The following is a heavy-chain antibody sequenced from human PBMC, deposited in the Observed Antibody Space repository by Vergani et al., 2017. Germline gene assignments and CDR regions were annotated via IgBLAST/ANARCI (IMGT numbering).Heavy chain of an antibody. CDR3: ARVMYRDEASTGYRLEGMDS. V-gene: IGHV4-59*13. Sequence: QVHLQESGPGLVRPSQTLSLTCTVAGGSFNTYYWSWIRQSPGKGLEWIGYIYSTGSTNYNPSLNSRVTMSVDTSKNQFSLKLRSVTAADTGVYFCARVMYRDEASTGYRLEGMDSWGQGTTVAISS. CDR1: GGSFNTYY. J-gene: IGHJ6*02. CDR2: IYSTGST. D-gene: IGHD3-9*01.